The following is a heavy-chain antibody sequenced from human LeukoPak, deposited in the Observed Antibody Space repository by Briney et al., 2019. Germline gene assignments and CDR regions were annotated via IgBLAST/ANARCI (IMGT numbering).Heavy chain of an antibody. J-gene: IGHJ1*01. CDR3: ARGGAARLHFQN. CDR2: IYHSGST. CDR1: GGSISTYY. Sequence: SEPLSLTCTVSGGSISTYYWNWIRQPPGKGLEWIGYIYHSGSTNYNPSLQSRVTISVDTSKNQFSLNLNSVTAADTAVYYCARGGAARLHFQNWGQGTLVTVSS. V-gene: IGHV4-59*01. D-gene: IGHD6-6*01.